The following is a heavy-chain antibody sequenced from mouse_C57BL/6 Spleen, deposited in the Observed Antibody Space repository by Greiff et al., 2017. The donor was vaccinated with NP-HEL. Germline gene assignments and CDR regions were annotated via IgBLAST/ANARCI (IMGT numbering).Heavy chain of an antibody. CDR1: GFSFNTYA. CDR3: VRLYYDYEVFAY. Sequence: EVQVVESGGGLVQPKGSLKLSCAASGFSFNTYAMNWVRQAPGKGLEWVARIRSKSNNYATYYADSVKDRFTISRDDSESMLYLQMNNLKTEDTAMYYCVRLYYDYEVFAYWGQGTLVTVSA. J-gene: IGHJ3*01. V-gene: IGHV10-1*01. CDR2: IRSKSNNYAT. D-gene: IGHD2-4*01.